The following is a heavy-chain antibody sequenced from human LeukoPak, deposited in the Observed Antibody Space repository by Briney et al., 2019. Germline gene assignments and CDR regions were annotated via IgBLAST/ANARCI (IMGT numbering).Heavy chain of an antibody. Sequence: KPGESLKISCKGSGYSFTSYWIGWVRQTPGKGLEWMGIIYPGDSDTRYSPSFQGQVTISADKSISTAYLQWSSLKASDTAMYYCARRYYDILTGYYIDYWGQGTLVTVSS. CDR1: GYSFTSYW. CDR3: ARRYYDILTGYYIDY. J-gene: IGHJ4*02. D-gene: IGHD3-9*01. CDR2: IYPGDSDT. V-gene: IGHV5-51*03.